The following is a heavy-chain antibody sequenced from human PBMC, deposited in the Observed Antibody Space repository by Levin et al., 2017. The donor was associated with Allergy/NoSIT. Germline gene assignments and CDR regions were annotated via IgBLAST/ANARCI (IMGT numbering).Heavy chain of an antibody. CDR2: IKEDGSEK. CDR1: GFTFSRYW. D-gene: IGHD5-12*01. V-gene: IGHV3-7*01. CDR3: ARVLGAYDYGDY. J-gene: IGHJ4*02. Sequence: GGSLRLSCTASGFTFSRYWMSWIRQAPGKGLEWLANIKEDGSEKGHVDSVKGRFTISRDNAKNSLYLQMNSLRAEDTAVYYCARVLGAYDYGDYWGQGTLVTVSS.